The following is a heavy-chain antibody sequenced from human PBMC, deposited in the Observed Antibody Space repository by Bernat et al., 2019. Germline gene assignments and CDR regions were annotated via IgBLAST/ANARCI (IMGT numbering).Heavy chain of an antibody. Sequence: QVQLQESGPGLVKPSQTLSLTCTVSGGSISSGSYYWSWIRQPAGKGLEWIGRIYTSGSTNYKPSLKSRVTRSAETAKTQLSLKLSTVTAADTAVYYCARESKWGGGISRYFDYWGQGTLVTVSS. J-gene: IGHJ4*02. CDR3: ARESKWGGGISRYFDY. V-gene: IGHV4-61*02. D-gene: IGHD3-16*01. CDR2: IYTSGST. CDR1: GGSISSGSYY.